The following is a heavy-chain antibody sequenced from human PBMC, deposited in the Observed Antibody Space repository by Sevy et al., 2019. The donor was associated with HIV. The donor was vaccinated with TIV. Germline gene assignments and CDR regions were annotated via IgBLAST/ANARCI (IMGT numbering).Heavy chain of an antibody. D-gene: IGHD2-2*02. Sequence: GGSLRLSCAASGFTFSSYAMSWVRQAPGKGLEWVSAISHSGDGTYYADSVKGRFTISRDNSKNTLYLEMNSLRVEDTAVYYCAKGTLVVPTVIYYYYGMSVWGQGTTVTVSS. CDR3: AKGTLVVPTVIYYYYGMSV. J-gene: IGHJ6*02. CDR1: GFTFSSYA. V-gene: IGHV3-23*01. CDR2: ISHSGDGT.